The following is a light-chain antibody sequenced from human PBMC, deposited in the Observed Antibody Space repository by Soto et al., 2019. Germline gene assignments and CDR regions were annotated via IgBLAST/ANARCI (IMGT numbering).Light chain of an antibody. Sequence: ILLTQFPATLPSSPREGAMLFCTASQIFSSTSLAWYQQKPGQAPRLLIYGASNRATGIPDRFSGSGSGTEFTLTISSLQSEDFAVYYCQQYDKWPTFGQGTKVDIK. J-gene: IGKJ1*01. CDR3: QQYDKWPT. CDR1: QIFSST. CDR2: GAS. V-gene: IGKV3D-15*01.